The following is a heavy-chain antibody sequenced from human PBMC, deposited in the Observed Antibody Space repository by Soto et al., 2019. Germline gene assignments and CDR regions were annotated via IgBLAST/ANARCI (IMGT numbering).Heavy chain of an antibody. J-gene: IGHJ4*02. CDR3: ARDPYY. Sequence: EVQLVESGGGLIQPGGSLRLSCAASGFTVSSNYMSWVRQAPGKGLEWVSVIYSGGSTYYADSVKGRFTISRDNSKDTLYLQMYILRAGYTAVYYCARDPYYWGQGTLVTVSS. CDR2: IYSGGST. V-gene: IGHV3-53*01. CDR1: GFTVSSNY.